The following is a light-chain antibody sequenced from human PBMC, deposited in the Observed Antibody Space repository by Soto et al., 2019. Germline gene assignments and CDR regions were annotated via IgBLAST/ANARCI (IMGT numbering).Light chain of an antibody. V-gene: IGKV1-39*01. J-gene: IGKJ2*01. Sequence: DIQMTQSPSSLSASVGDRVIITCRASQTISTYLNWYQQKPGKAPKLLIYAASSLQSGVPSRFSGSGSGADFTLTTSSLQPEDFATYYCQQSLTIPYIFGQGTKLEIK. CDR3: QQSLTIPYI. CDR2: AAS. CDR1: QTISTY.